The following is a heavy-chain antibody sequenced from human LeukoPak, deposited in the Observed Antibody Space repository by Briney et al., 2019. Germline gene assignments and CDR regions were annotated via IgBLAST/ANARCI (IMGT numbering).Heavy chain of an antibody. D-gene: IGHD3-22*01. Sequence: ASVKVSCKASGYTFTSYGISWVRQPPGQGLEWMGWISAYNGNTNYAQKLQGRVTMTTDTSSSTAYMELRSLRSDDTAVYYCARWDYYDSRTFDIWGQGTMVTVSS. CDR2: ISAYNGNT. CDR3: ARWDYYDSRTFDI. CDR1: GYTFTSYG. V-gene: IGHV1-18*01. J-gene: IGHJ3*02.